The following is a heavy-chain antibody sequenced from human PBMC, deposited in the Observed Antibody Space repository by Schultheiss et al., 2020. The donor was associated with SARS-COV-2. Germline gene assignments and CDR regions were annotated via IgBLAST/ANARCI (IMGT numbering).Heavy chain of an antibody. Sequence: GGSLRLSCAASGFTFSDYYMSWVRQAPGKGLEWVSGINWNGGSIGYADSVKGRFTISRDNAKNSLYLQMNSLRAEDTAVYYCASGTYGGQRDYWGQGTLVTVSS. D-gene: IGHD4/OR15-4a*01. CDR1: GFTFSDYY. V-gene: IGHV3-20*04. CDR3: ASGTYGGQRDY. CDR2: INWNGGSI. J-gene: IGHJ4*02.